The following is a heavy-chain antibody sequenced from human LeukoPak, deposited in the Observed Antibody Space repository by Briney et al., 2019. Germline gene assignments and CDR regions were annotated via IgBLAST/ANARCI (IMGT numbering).Heavy chain of an antibody. D-gene: IGHD7-27*01. J-gene: IGHJ4*02. CDR2: IYHSGST. CDR1: GGSISSGGYS. Sequence: SQTLSLTCAVSGGSISSGGYSWSWLRQPPGKGLEWIGYIYHSGSTYYNPSLKSRVTISVDRSKNQFSLKLSSVTAADTAVYYCARHWGPFDYWGQGTLVTVSS. CDR3: ARHWGPFDY. V-gene: IGHV4-30-2*01.